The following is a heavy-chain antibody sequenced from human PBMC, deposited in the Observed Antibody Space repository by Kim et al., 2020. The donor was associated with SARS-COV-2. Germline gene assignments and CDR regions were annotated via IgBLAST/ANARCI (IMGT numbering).Heavy chain of an antibody. CDR1: GYSFTSYW. J-gene: IGHJ5*02. CDR2: IDPSDSYT. V-gene: IGHV5-10-1*01. CDR3: AITTQYYDILTGPT. D-gene: IGHD3-9*01. Sequence: GESLKISCKGSGYSFTSYWISWVRQMPGKGLEWMGRIDPSDSYTNYSPSFQGHVTISADKSISTAYLQWSSLKASDTAMYYCAITTQYYDILTGPTWGQGTLVTVSS.